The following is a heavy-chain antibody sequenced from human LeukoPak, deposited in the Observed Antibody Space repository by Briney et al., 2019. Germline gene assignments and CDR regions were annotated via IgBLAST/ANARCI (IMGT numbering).Heavy chain of an antibody. CDR2: ISSSSSTI. D-gene: IGHD3-16*01. Sequence: GGSLRLSCAASGFTFSSYSMNWVRQAPGKGLEWVSYISSSSSTIYYADSVKGRFTISRDNAKNSLYLKMNSLRAEDTAVYYCARDAFEMAYYFDYWGQGTLVAVSS. CDR3: ARDAFEMAYYFDY. CDR1: GFTFSSYS. J-gene: IGHJ4*02. V-gene: IGHV3-48*04.